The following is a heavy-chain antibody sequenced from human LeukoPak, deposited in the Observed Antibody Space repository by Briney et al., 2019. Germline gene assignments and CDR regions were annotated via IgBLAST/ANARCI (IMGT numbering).Heavy chain of an antibody. CDR1: GTSISSYY. CDR2: IYTSGST. CDR3: ARDRLGLPYYYGSGSYWNFDY. D-gene: IGHD3-10*01. J-gene: IGHJ4*02. Sequence: PSETLSLTCTVTGTSISSYYWSWIRQPAGKGLEWLGRIYTSGSTNYNPSLTSRVTMSVDTSKNQFSLKLSSVTAADTAVYYCARDRLGLPYYYGSGSYWNFDYWGQGTLVTVS. V-gene: IGHV4-4*07.